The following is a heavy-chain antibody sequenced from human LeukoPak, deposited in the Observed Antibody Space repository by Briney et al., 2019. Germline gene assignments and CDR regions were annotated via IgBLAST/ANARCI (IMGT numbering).Heavy chain of an antibody. CDR3: ARISLGAIWGYYYGMDV. D-gene: IGHD1-26*01. V-gene: IGHV1-69*13. Sequence: SVKVSCKASGDTFSSYAISWVRQAPGQGLEWMGGIIPIFGTANYAQKFQGRVTITADESTSTAYMELSSLRSEDTAVFYCARISLGAIWGYYYGMDVWGQGTTVTVSS. CDR1: GDTFSSYA. CDR2: IIPIFGTA. J-gene: IGHJ6*02.